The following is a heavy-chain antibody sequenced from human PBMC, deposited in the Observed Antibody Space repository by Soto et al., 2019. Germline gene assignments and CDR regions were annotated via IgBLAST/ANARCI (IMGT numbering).Heavy chain of an antibody. D-gene: IGHD6-19*01. CDR3: AKKLYAYGSCWPALGDYGMDV. Sequence: GGSLRLSCAASGFTFSSYGMHWVLQAPGKGLEWVAVISYDGSNKYYADSVKGRFTISRDNSKNTLYLQMNSLRAEDTAVYYCAKKLYAYGSCWPALGDYGMDVWGQGTTVTVSS. CDR1: GFTFSSYG. V-gene: IGHV3-30*18. CDR2: ISYDGSNK. J-gene: IGHJ6*02.